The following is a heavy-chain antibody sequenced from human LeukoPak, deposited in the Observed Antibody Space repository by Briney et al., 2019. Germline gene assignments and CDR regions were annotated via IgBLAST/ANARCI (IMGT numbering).Heavy chain of an antibody. CDR3: ASFGSGTSVDY. CDR1: GFTFSSYS. V-gene: IGHV3-21*01. CDR2: ISSSSSYI. J-gene: IGHJ4*02. D-gene: IGHD3-10*01. Sequence: AGGSLRLSCVASGFTFSSYSMNWVRQAPGKGLEWVSSISSSSSYIYYADSVKGRFTISRDNAKNSLYLQMNSLRAEDTAVYYCASFGSGTSVDYWGQGTLVTVSS.